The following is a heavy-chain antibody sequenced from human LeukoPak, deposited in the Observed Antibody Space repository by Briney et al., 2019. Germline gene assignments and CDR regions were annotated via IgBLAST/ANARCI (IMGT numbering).Heavy chain of an antibody. CDR2: IIPIFGTA. Sequence: SVKVSCKASGGTLRSYAISWVGQAPGQGLEWVGGIIPIFGTANYAQKFQGRVTITADKSTSTAYMELSSLRSEDTAVYYCARDPGKDYGDYYFDYWGQGTLVTVSS. D-gene: IGHD4-17*01. V-gene: IGHV1-69*06. CDR1: GGTLRSYA. J-gene: IGHJ4*02. CDR3: ARDPGKDYGDYYFDY.